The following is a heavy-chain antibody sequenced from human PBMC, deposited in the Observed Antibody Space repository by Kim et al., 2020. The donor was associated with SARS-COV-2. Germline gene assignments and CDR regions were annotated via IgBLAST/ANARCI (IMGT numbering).Heavy chain of an antibody. Sequence: SETLSLTCTVSGGSISNYYWSWIRQPPGKGLEWIGYIYYSGSTNYNPSLKSRVTISVDTSKNQFSLKLSSVTAADTAVYYCATGGYYSDYLGQGTLVTVSS. V-gene: IGHV4-59*01. CDR1: GGSISNYY. CDR3: ATGGYYSDY. CDR2: IYYSGST. D-gene: IGHD3-22*01. J-gene: IGHJ4*02.